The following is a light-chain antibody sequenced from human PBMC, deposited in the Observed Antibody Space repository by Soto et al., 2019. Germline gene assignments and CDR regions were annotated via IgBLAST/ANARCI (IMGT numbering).Light chain of an antibody. V-gene: IGLV2-14*01. CDR1: SSDVGGYNY. Sequence: QSALTQPASVSGSPGQSITISCTGTSSDVGGYNYVSWYQHHPGKPPKLMIYEVSNRPSGVSNRFSGSKSVNTASLTISGLQAEDEADYYCSSYTSSSTYVFGTGTKLTVL. CDR2: EVS. J-gene: IGLJ1*01. CDR3: SSYTSSSTYV.